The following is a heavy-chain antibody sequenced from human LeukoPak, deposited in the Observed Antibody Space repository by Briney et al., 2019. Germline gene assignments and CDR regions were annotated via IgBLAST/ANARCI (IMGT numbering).Heavy chain of an antibody. D-gene: IGHD3-16*01. CDR3: ARVPDWTYVPDY. Sequence: SETLSLTCTVSGGSISSDRFYWTWARHPAGKGLEWIGRIKSSNTNYNPSLKSRVSISLDTSTNQFSLKLSSLTAADTAVYYCARVPDWTYVPDYWGQGTLVTVSS. CDR2: IKSSNT. J-gene: IGHJ4*02. V-gene: IGHV4-61*02. CDR1: GGSISSDRFY.